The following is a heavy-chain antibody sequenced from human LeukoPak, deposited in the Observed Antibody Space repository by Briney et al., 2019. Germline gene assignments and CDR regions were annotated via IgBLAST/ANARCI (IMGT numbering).Heavy chain of an antibody. CDR3: ARDHGYAFDY. Sequence: GRSLRLSCAASGFTFSSYAMHWVRQAPGKGLEWVAVISYDGSNKYYADSVKGRFTISRDNSKNTLYLQMNSLRAEDTAVYYCARDHGYAFDYWGQGTLVTVSS. V-gene: IGHV3-30-3*01. J-gene: IGHJ4*02. CDR2: ISYDGSNK. CDR1: GFTFSSYA. D-gene: IGHD5-12*01.